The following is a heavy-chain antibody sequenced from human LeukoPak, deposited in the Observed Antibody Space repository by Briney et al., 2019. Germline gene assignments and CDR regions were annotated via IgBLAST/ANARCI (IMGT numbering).Heavy chain of an antibody. Sequence: PGGSLRLSCAASGFTFSSYATNWVRQAPGKGLEWVAFISYDGSNKYYADSVKGRFTISRDNSKNTLYLQMNSLRAEDTAVYYCASQGGLLWFGELSGGMDVWGQGTTVTVSS. V-gene: IGHV3-30-3*01. CDR1: GFTFSSYA. J-gene: IGHJ6*02. CDR2: ISYDGSNK. CDR3: ASQGGLLWFGELSGGMDV. D-gene: IGHD3-10*01.